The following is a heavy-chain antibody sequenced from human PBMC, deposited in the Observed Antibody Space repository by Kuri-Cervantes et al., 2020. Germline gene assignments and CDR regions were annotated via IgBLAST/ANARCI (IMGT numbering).Heavy chain of an antibody. Sequence: SETLSLTCAVSGGSISSSNWWSWVRQPPGKGPEWIGEIYHSGSTNYNPSLKSRVTISVDKSKNQFSLKLSSVTAVDTAVYYCARAGYSSSWSLDYWGQGTLVTVSS. V-gene: IGHV4-4*02. CDR2: IYHSGST. CDR1: GGSISSSNW. J-gene: IGHJ4*02. CDR3: ARAGYSSSWSLDY. D-gene: IGHD6-13*01.